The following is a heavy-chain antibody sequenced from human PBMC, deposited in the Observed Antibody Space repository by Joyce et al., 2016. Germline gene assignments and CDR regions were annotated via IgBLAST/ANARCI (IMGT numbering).Heavy chain of an antibody. Sequence: EVQLVESGGGLVQPGGSLRLSCAASGFTFSRYWMHGVRQAPGTGLGWVSRIKSDGSGTNYADSVKGRFTISRDNATNSLSLQMNSLRAEDTAVYYCARAGRGYSGTYYDYYFDYWGQGTLVTVSS. D-gene: IGHD1-26*01. CDR2: IKSDGSGT. CDR1: GFTFSRYW. CDR3: ARAGRGYSGTYYDYYFDY. V-gene: IGHV3-74*01. J-gene: IGHJ4*02.